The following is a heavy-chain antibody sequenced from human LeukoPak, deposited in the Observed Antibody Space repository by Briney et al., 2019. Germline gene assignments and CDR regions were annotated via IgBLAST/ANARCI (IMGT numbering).Heavy chain of an antibody. J-gene: IGHJ5*02. CDR2: IYDSGNT. Sequence: SKTLSLTCTVSGGSLSSNSYYWAWIRQPPGKGLEWIGYIYDSGNTNYNPSLKTRVTISVDTSKNQLSLNLSSVTAADTAVYYCARGSGTVPDAVDWFDPWGQGTLVTVSS. CDR1: GGSLSSNSYY. CDR3: ARGSGTVPDAVDWFDP. V-gene: IGHV4-61*01. D-gene: IGHD4-17*01.